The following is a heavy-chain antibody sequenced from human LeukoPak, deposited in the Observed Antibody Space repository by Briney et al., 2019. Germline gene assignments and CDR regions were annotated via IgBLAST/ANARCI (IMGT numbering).Heavy chain of an antibody. CDR2: INHSGST. D-gene: IGHD3-9*01. Sequence: SETLSLTCAVYGGSFSGYYWSWIRQPPGKGLEWIGEINHSGSTNYNPSLKSRVTISVDTSKNQFSLKLSSVTAADTAVYYCARMNRFYDILTGYIYDAFDIWGQGTMVTVSS. V-gene: IGHV4-34*01. CDR1: GGSFSGYY. CDR3: ARMNRFYDILTGYIYDAFDI. J-gene: IGHJ3*02.